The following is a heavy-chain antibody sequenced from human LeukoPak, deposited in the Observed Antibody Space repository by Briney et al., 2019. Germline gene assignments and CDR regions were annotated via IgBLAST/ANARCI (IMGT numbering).Heavy chain of an antibody. CDR2: INHSGST. Sequence: NTSETLSLTCAVYGGSFSGYYWSWIRQPPGKGLEWIGEINHSGSTNYNPSLKSRVTISVDTSKNQFSLKLSSVTAADTAVYYCARHRVGAIIYYYYYYMDVWGKGTTVTVSS. CDR3: ARHRVGAIIYYYYYYMDV. D-gene: IGHD1-26*01. CDR1: GGSFSGYY. V-gene: IGHV4-34*01. J-gene: IGHJ6*03.